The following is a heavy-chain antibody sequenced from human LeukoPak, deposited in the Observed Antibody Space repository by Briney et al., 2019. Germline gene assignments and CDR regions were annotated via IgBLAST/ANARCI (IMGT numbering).Heavy chain of an antibody. V-gene: IGHV1-18*01. CDR3: ASVRTYYYDSSGYRRGLFDY. D-gene: IGHD3-22*01. CDR2: ISAYNGNT. CDR1: GYTFTSYG. Sequence: ASVKVSCKASGYTFTSYGISWVRQAPGQGLEWMGWISAYNGNTNYAQKLQGRVTMTTDTSTSTAYMELRSLRSDDTAVYYCASVRTYYYDSSGYRRGLFDYWGQGTLVTVSS. J-gene: IGHJ4*02.